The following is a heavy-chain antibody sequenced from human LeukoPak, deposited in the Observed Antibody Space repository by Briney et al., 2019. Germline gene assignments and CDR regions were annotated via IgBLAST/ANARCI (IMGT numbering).Heavy chain of an antibody. Sequence: LPGGSLRLSCAASGFTFDDYAMYWVRQAPGKGLEWVSGISWNSGSIGYADSVKGRFTISRDNTKNSLNLQMNSLRAEDTALYYCAKGGLVYYGSANFDYWGQGTLVTASS. CDR1: GFTFDDYA. V-gene: IGHV3-9*01. CDR2: ISWNSGSI. D-gene: IGHD3-10*01. CDR3: AKGGLVYYGSANFDY. J-gene: IGHJ4*02.